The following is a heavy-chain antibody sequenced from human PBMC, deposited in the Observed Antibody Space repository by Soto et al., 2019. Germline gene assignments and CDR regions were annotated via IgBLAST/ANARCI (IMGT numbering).Heavy chain of an antibody. D-gene: IGHD7-27*01. Sequence: SETLSLTCTVSGGSISNHYWSWIRQPPGKGLEWIGYIYYNGNTNYNPPLKSRVTMSVDTSKNQISLKLSSVAAADTAVYYCTRANWYSEYWGQGTLVTVSS. CDR2: IYYNGNT. J-gene: IGHJ4*02. CDR1: GGSISNHY. CDR3: TRANWYSEY. V-gene: IGHV4-59*11.